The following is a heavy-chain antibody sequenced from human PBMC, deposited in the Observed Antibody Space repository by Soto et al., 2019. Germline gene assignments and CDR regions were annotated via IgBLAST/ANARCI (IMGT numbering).Heavy chain of an antibody. Sequence: QVQLVQSGAEAKKPGASVKVSCKASGYTFINYYMHWVRQAPGQGLEWMGIINPNGGSTTYAQKFQGRVTLTRDTSTNTVNMELSSLRSEDTAVYYCAREKWLVRRNDPFDIWGQGTMVTVSS. V-gene: IGHV1-46*01. CDR1: GYTFINYY. D-gene: IGHD6-19*01. CDR3: AREKWLVRRNDPFDI. J-gene: IGHJ3*02. CDR2: INPNGGST.